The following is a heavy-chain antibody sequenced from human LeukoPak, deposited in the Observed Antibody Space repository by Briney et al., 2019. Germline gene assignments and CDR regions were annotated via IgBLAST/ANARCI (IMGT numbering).Heavy chain of an antibody. CDR1: GGSFSGYY. V-gene: IGHV4-34*01. D-gene: IGHD5-24*01. Sequence: SETLSLTRAVYGGSFSGYYWSWIRQPPGKGLEWIGEINHSGSTNYNPSLKSRVTISVDTSKNQFSLKLSSVTAADTAVYYCARASLEMATPFDYWGQGTLVTVSS. CDR2: INHSGST. J-gene: IGHJ4*02. CDR3: ARASLEMATPFDY.